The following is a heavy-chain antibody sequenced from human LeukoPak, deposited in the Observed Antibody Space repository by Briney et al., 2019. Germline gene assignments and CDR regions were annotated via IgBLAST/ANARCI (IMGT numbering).Heavy chain of an antibody. CDR2: IDISGGST. CDR3: ANEVRPNDY. CDR1: GFTFNSHA. V-gene: IGHV3-23*01. Sequence: GGSLRLSCAGSGFTFNSHAMCWVRQAPGKGLEWVSSIDISGGSTYYADSVKGRFTISRDNSKNTLYLQMNSLRGEDTSLYFCANEVRPNDYWGQGTLVTVSS. D-gene: IGHD4/OR15-4a*01. J-gene: IGHJ4*02.